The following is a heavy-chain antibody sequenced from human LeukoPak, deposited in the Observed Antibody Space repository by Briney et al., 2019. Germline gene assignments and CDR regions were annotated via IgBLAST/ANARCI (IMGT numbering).Heavy chain of an antibody. D-gene: IGHD1-1*01. CDR3: ARDFHNNWWGGSDN. CDR1: GCTFVGHY. CDR2: IDPNSGHT. Sequence: GASVKVSCQASGCTFVGHYIHWVRQAPGQGLEWMGWIDPNSGHTNYAEKFQGRVTMTRDTSITTAYLEVTISTPDDTAVYYCARDFHNNWWGGSDNWGQGTLVIVSS. J-gene: IGHJ4*02. V-gene: IGHV1-2*02.